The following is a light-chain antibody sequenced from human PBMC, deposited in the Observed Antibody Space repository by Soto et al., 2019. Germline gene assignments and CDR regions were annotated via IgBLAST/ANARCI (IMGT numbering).Light chain of an antibody. Sequence: EIVLTQSPGSLSLSPGERATLSCRASQSVDDKYLAWYQQKRGQAPRLLIYDAFSRATGVPDRFIGSGSGTDFTRTISRLEPEDFALYYCQQSPRTFGQGTKVEIK. CDR2: DAF. V-gene: IGKV3-20*01. J-gene: IGKJ1*01. CDR1: QSVDDKY. CDR3: QQSPRT.